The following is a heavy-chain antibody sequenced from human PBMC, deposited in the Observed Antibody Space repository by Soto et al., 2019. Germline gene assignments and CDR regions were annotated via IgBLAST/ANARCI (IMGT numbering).Heavy chain of an antibody. Sequence: QVQLQESGPGLVKPSETLSLSCTVSGGSISSYYWSWFRQSPGKRMEWIGYVHHSWGSSYNPSLQXXVXLSLDTPKSQFSLKVTSVTATDPAVYYCARQGFGPLHGLVDVWGQGTTVTVSS. CDR1: GGSISSYY. CDR2: VHHSWGS. CDR3: ARQGFGPLHGLVDV. J-gene: IGHJ6*02. D-gene: IGHD3-10*01. V-gene: IGHV4-59*08.